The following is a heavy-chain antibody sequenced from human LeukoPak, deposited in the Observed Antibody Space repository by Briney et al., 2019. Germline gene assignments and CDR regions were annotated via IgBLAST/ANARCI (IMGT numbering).Heavy chain of an antibody. CDR3: ARKKAAAAFFDY. V-gene: IGHV1-18*01. D-gene: IGHD6-13*01. CDR1: GYTFTSYG. Sequence: ASVKVSCKASGYTFTSYGISWVRQAPGQGLEWMGWISAYNGNTNYAQKFQGRVTMTRDMSTSTVYMELSSLRSEDTAVYYCARKKAAAAFFDYWGQGTLVTVSS. CDR2: ISAYNGNT. J-gene: IGHJ4*02.